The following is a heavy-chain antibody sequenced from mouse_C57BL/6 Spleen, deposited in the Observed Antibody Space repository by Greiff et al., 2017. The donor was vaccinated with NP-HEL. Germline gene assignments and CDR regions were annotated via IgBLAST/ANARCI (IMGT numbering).Heavy chain of an antibody. V-gene: IGHV1-82*01. J-gene: IGHJ2*01. CDR3: ARERRYFDY. CDR1: GYAFSSSW. Sequence: QVQLQQSGPELVKPGASVKISCKASGYAFSSSWMNWVKQRPGKGLEWIGRLYPGDGDTNYNGKFKGKATLTADKSSSTAYMQLSSLTSEDSAVYFCARERRYFDYWGQGTTLTVSS. CDR2: LYPGDGDT.